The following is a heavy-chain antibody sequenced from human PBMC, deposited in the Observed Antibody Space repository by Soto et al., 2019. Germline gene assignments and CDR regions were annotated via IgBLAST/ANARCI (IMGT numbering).Heavy chain of an antibody. D-gene: IGHD6-13*01. V-gene: IGHV3-74*01. CDR2: INSDGSST. CDR3: VRGGAAVFFVY. J-gene: IGHJ4*02. CDR1: GFTFSSYW. Sequence: EVRLVESGGGLVQPGGSLRLSCAASGFTFSSYWMHWVRQAPGKGLVWVSDINSDGSSTSYADSVKGRFTISRDNAKNTLYLQMNSLRAEDTAVYYCVRGGAAVFFVYWGQGALVTVSS.